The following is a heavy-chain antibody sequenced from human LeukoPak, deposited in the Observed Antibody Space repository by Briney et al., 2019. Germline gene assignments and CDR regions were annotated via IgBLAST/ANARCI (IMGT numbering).Heavy chain of an antibody. CDR1: GASISTHY. J-gene: IGHJ6*03. CDR2: LRDTEST. D-gene: IGHD4-23*01. CDR3: ARDFPYGGSPGYYMDV. Sequence: SETLSLTCTVSGASISTHYWSWLRQPPGKELEWIAYLRDTESTKDNPSLKSRVALSADTSKNQFSLKLSSVTAADTAVYYCARDFPYGGSPGYYMDVWGKGATATVSS. V-gene: IGHV4-59*11.